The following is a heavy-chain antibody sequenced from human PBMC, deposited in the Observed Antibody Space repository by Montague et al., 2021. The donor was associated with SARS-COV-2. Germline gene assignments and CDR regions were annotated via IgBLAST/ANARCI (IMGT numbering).Heavy chain of an antibody. CDR1: GGSISSYY. Sequence: SETLSLTCTVSGGSISSYYWSWIRQPPGKGLEWIGYIYYRGSTNYNPSLKSRVTISVDTSKNQFSLKLSSVTAADTAVYYCARDSRTDFDWLFPDSGSYYYYMDVWGKGTTVTVSS. CDR3: ARDSRTDFDWLFPDSGSYYYYMDV. D-gene: IGHD3-9*01. V-gene: IGHV4-59*01. CDR2: IYYRGST. J-gene: IGHJ6*03.